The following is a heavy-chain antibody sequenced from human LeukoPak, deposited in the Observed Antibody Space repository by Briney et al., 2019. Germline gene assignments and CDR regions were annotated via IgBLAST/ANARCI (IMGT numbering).Heavy chain of an antibody. CDR2: IWYDGSNK. Sequence: QPGRSLRLSCAASGFTFSSYGMHWVRQAPGKGLEWVAVIWYDGSNKYYADSVKGRFTISRDNSKNTLYLQMNSLRAEDTAVYYCARVKGFDYYYGMDVWGQGTTVTVSS. D-gene: IGHD3-3*01. CDR3: ARVKGFDYYYGMDV. J-gene: IGHJ6*02. CDR1: GFTFSSYG. V-gene: IGHV3-33*01.